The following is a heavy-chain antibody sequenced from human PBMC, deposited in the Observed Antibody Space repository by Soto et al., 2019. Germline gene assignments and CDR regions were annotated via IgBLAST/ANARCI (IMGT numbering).Heavy chain of an antibody. V-gene: IGHV1-69*13. D-gene: IGHD1-20*01. J-gene: IGHJ4*02. CDR1: GGTFSSYA. CDR2: IIPIFGTA. Sequence: SLKVSCKASGGTFSSYAISWVRQAPGQGLEWMGGIIPIFGTANYAQKFQGRVTITADESTSTAYMELSSLRSEDTAVYYCARVKVADNWNDGGYFDYWGQGTLVTV. CDR3: ARVKVADNWNDGGYFDY.